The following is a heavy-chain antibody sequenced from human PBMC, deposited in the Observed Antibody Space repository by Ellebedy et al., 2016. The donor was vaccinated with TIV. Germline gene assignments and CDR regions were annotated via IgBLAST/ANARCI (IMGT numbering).Heavy chain of an antibody. CDR1: DGSISSYY. D-gene: IGHD5-24*01. Sequence: MPSDTLSLTCTVSDGSISSYYWNWIRQPPGKGLESLGFIYYTGTTNYNPSLKSRVTISVDTSKNQFSLKLSSVTAEDTAVYYCARVRWDAYEIWGQGTLVTVSS. CDR3: ARVRWDAYEI. CDR2: IYYTGTT. J-gene: IGHJ3*02. V-gene: IGHV4-59*01.